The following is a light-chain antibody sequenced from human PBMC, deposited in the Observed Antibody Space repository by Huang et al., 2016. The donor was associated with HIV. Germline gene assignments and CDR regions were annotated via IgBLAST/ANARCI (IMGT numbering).Light chain of an antibody. J-gene: IGKJ4*01. CDR1: QDISSY. Sequence: AIRMTQSPSSLSASTGDRVTITCRASQDISSYLAWYQQKPGEAPKLLMYAASTWQGGVPSRFSGSGSGTDFTLTISCLQSEDFATYYCQQYYRPLLTFGGGTRV. CDR2: AAS. CDR3: QQYYRPLLT. V-gene: IGKV1-8*01.